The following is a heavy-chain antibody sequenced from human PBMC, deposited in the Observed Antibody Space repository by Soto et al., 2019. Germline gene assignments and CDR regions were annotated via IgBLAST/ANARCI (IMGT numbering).Heavy chain of an antibody. Sequence: QVQLQESGPGLVKPSETLSLTCRVSGGSMSGYYWSWGRLAPGKGLEWIGYVYYTGSTNYNPSLQSRVSISVDTSNKHFSLSLSLVTAADTAVYFCARSIAVPSRHIDHWGQGIRVTISS. D-gene: IGHD6-6*01. J-gene: IGHJ4*02. CDR1: GGSMSGYY. CDR2: VYYTGST. CDR3: ARSIAVPSRHIDH. V-gene: IGHV4-59*01.